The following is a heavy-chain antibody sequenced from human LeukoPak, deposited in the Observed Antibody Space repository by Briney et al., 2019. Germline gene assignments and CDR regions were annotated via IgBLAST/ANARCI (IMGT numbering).Heavy chain of an antibody. CDR1: GYTFTNYG. Sequence: GASVTVSCKASGYTFTNYGVSWVRQAPGQGLEWMGWISGYNGNTNYAQKLQGRVTMTTDTSTSTAYMELRSLRSDDTAVYYCARVEYCSSTSCFYYMDVWGKGTTVTVSS. CDR2: ISGYNGNT. V-gene: IGHV1-18*01. D-gene: IGHD2-2*01. CDR3: ARVEYCSSTSCFYYMDV. J-gene: IGHJ6*03.